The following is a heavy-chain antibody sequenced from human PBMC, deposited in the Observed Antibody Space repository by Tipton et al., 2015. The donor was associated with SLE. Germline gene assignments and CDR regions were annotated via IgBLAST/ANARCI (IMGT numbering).Heavy chain of an antibody. CDR2: IYYSEST. Sequence: LRLSCTVSGASISSYYWSWIRQPPGKGLEWIGYIYYSESTNYNPSLKSRVTISVDTSKDQFSLKLSSVTAADTAVYYCASDGGSSPLGYWGQGTLVTVSS. D-gene: IGHD4-23*01. V-gene: IGHV4-59*12. J-gene: IGHJ4*02. CDR3: ASDGGSSPLGY. CDR1: GASISSYY.